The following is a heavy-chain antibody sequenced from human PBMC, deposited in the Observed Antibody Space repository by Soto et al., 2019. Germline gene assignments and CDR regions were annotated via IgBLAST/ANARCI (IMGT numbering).Heavy chain of an antibody. CDR3: ARIRYCSGGSCYLLRSNTHYFDY. Sequence: QVQLQQWGAGLLKPSETLSLTCAVYGGSFSGYYWSWIRQPPGKGLEWIGEINHSGSTNYNPSLKGRVTISVDTSKNQFSLKLSSVTAADTAVYYCARIRYCSGGSCYLLRSNTHYFDYWGQGTLVTVSS. CDR1: GGSFSGYY. CDR2: INHSGST. V-gene: IGHV4-34*01. J-gene: IGHJ4*02. D-gene: IGHD2-15*01.